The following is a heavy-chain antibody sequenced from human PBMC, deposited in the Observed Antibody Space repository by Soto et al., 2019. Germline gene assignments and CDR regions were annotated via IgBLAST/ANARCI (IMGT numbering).Heavy chain of an antibody. CDR3: ARAGVTPHFFDY. V-gene: IGHV3-53*02. CDR1: GFSVRTNY. J-gene: IGHJ4*02. Sequence: EVQLVETGGGLIQPGGSLRLSCAASGFSVRTNYMSWVRQAPGKGLEWVSVFESGGSIYYADSVKGRFIISRDYAKNTVYLQMNSLRADDTAVYSCARAGVTPHFFDYWGQGTLVTVSS. CDR2: FESGGSI. D-gene: IGHD2-21*02.